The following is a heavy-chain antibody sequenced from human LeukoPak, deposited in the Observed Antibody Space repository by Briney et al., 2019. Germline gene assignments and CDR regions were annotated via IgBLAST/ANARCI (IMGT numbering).Heavy chain of an antibody. CDR2: ISGGGRRT. Sequence: GGSLRLSCAASGFNVSSNYMSWVRQAPGKGLEWVSGISGGGRRTYYADSVKGRFTISRDNSKNILFLQMNSLRADDTAVYYCAKDWRFGGTDYFFDYWGQGALVTVSS. CDR1: GFNVSSNY. V-gene: IGHV3-23*01. CDR3: AKDWRFGGTDYFFDY. J-gene: IGHJ4*02. D-gene: IGHD4-23*01.